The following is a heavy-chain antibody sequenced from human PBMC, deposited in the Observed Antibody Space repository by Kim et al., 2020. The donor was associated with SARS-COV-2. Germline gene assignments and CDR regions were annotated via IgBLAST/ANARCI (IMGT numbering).Heavy chain of an antibody. V-gene: IGHV1-69*04. D-gene: IGHD2-2*01. CDR1: GGTFSSYA. J-gene: IGHJ5*02. CDR3: SICSSTSCQEGWWFDP. Sequence: SVKVSCKASGGTFSSYAISWVRQAPGQGLEWMGRIIPILGIANYAQKFQGRVTITADKSTSTAYMELSSLRSEDTAVYYCSICSSTSCQEGWWFDPWGQGTLVTVSS. CDR2: IIPILGIA.